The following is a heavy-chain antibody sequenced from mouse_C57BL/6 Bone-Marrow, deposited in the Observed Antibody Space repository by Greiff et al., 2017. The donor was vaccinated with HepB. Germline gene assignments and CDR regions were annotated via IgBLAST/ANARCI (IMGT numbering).Heavy chain of an antibody. J-gene: IGHJ3*01. D-gene: IGHD1-1*01. CDR2: ISSGSSTI. CDR1: GFTFSHYG. CDR3: ARGSSFAY. Sequence: DVMLVESGGGLVKPGGSLKLSCAASGFTFSHYGMHWVRQAPEKGLEWVAYISSGSSTIYYADTLKGRFTISIDNSKNTLFLQMTSLRSEDTAMYYCARGSSFAYWGQGTLVTVSA. V-gene: IGHV5-17*01.